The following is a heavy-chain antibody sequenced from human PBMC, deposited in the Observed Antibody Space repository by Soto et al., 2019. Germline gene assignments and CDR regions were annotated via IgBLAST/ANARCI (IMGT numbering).Heavy chain of an antibody. CDR1: GYTFTSYG. CDR3: ARDGATVTTYIYYYYYMDV. V-gene: IGHV1-18*01. J-gene: IGHJ6*03. Sequence: GASVKVSCKASGYTFTSYGISWVRQAPGQGLEWMGWISAYNGNTNYAQKLQGRVTMTTDTSTSTAYMELRSLRSDDTAVYYCARDGATVTTYIYYYYYMDVWGKGTTVTVSS. CDR2: ISAYNGNT. D-gene: IGHD4-17*01.